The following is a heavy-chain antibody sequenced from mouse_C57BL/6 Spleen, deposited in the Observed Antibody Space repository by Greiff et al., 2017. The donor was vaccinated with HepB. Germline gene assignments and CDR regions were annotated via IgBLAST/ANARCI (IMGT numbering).Heavy chain of an antibody. CDR1: GFTFSSYA. CDR2: ISDGGSYT. V-gene: IGHV5-4*01. Sequence: VQLKESGGGLVKPGGSLKLSCAASGFTFSSYAMSWVRQTPEKRLEWVATISDGGSYTYYPDNVKGRFTISRDNAKNNLYLQMSHLKSEDTAMYNCARGNYGSPAWFAYWGQGTLVTVSA. CDR3: ARGNYGSPAWFAY. J-gene: IGHJ3*01. D-gene: IGHD1-1*01.